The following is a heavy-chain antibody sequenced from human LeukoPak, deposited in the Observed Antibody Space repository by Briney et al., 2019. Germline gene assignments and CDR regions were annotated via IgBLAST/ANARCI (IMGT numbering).Heavy chain of an antibody. CDR1: GFTFSSYW. J-gene: IGHJ2*01. V-gene: IGHV3-74*01. Sequence: GGSLRLSCAASGFTFSSYWMHWVRQAPGKGLVWVSRINSDGSSTTYADSVKGRFTISRDNAKNTLYLQMNSLRAEDTAVYYCARGGDGYHIYWYLDLWGRGTLVTVSS. CDR3: ARGGDGYHIYWYLDL. CDR2: INSDGSST. D-gene: IGHD5-24*01.